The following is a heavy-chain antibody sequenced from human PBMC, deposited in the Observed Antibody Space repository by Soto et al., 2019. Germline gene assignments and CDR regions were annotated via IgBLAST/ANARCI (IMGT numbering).Heavy chain of an antibody. CDR2: ISAYKGNA. V-gene: IGHV1-18*01. J-gene: IGHJ3*02. D-gene: IGHD3-10*01. Sequence: QVQLVQSGYEVKEPGASVTVSCKASGYTFNNYGITWVRQAPGQGLEWIGWISAYKGNADYAQKFQGRVTLTGDTSPSTAYLELRSLRSDDTAVYYCARGTRRFGELFEAFDIWGQGTMVPVSP. CDR1: GYTFNNYG. CDR3: ARGTRRFGELFEAFDI.